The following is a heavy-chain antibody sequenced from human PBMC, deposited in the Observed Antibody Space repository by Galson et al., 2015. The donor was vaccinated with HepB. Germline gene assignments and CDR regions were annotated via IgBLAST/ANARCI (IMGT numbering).Heavy chain of an antibody. J-gene: IGHJ3*02. V-gene: IGHV3-33*01. CDR3: ARVLVLVGATTPSDLFDI. CDR1: GFTFNSYG. D-gene: IGHD1-26*01. Sequence: SLRLSCAASGFTFNSYGMHWVRQAPGKGLEWVAVIWYDGSNKYYAASVKGRFTISRDNSKNTLYLQMNSLRAEDTAVYYCARVLVLVGATTPSDLFDIWGQGTMVTVSS. CDR2: IWYDGSNK.